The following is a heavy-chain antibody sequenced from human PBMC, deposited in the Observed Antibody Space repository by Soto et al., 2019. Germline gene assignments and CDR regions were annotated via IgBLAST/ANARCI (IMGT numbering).Heavy chain of an antibody. CDR3: ANLKLNYNYMDV. CDR2: INAGGDTT. CDR1: GFTSNNYASYA. D-gene: IGHD3-10*01. V-gene: IGHV3-23*01. J-gene: IGHJ6*03. Sequence: EVQLLESGGGLVQPGGSLRLSCAASGFTSNNYASYAMRWVRQAPGKGLEWVSTINAGGDTTYYADSVKGRFTISRDNSKNTLHLQMNSVRAADTAVYYCANLKLNYNYMDVWGKRTTVTVSS.